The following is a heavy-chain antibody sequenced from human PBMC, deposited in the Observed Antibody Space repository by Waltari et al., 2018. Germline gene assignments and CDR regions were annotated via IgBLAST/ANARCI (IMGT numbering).Heavy chain of an antibody. Sequence: GQLVESGGGLVQPGGSLRLSCAASGFTFSSYWMSWVRQAPGKGLEWVANIKPDGSVKFHVYSVKGRFTITRDNVKDSLYLERNSLRAEDTATYYCVGGMGAATNYWGQGALVTVSS. CDR1: GFTFSSYW. D-gene: IGHD4-17*01. J-gene: IGHJ4*02. CDR2: IKPDGSVK. CDR3: VGGMGAATNY. V-gene: IGHV3-7*03.